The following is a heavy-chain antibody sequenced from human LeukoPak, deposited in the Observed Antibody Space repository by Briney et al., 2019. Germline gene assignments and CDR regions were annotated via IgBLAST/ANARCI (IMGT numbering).Heavy chain of an antibody. J-gene: IGHJ3*02. Sequence: ASVKVSCKASGYTFTGYYMHWVRQAPGQGLEWMGWINPNSGGTNYAQKFQGRVTMTRDTSITTAYMELSRLRSDDTAVYYCASTIWYGAAFDIWGQGTMVTVSS. V-gene: IGHV1-2*02. CDR3: ASTIWYGAAFDI. CDR1: GYTFTGYY. CDR2: INPNSGGT. D-gene: IGHD4-17*01.